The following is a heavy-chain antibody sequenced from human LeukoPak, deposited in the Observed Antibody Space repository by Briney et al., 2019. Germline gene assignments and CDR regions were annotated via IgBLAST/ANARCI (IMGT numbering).Heavy chain of an antibody. CDR2: IKQDGSEK. D-gene: IGHD3-9*01. Sequence: PGGSLRLSCAASGFTFSSYWTSWVRQAPGKGLEWVANIKQDGSEKYYVDSVKGRFTISRDNAKNSLYLQMNSLRAEDTAVYYCARLGRKIRYFDWYPFDYWGQGTLVTVSS. V-gene: IGHV3-7*01. CDR1: GFTFSSYW. J-gene: IGHJ4*02. CDR3: ARLGRKIRYFDWYPFDY.